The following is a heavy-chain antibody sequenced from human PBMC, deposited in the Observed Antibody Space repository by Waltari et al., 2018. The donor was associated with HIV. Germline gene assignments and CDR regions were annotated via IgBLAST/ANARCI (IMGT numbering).Heavy chain of an antibody. V-gene: IGHV1-8*02. J-gene: IGHJ6*02. CDR2: MNPNSGNR. Sequence: QVHLVQSGPAVKRPGASVKISCRAYGYTFINFDVNGARQAAGQGPEWLGWMNPNSGNRASPYIFEDRVTMTRDSSSDTAYMEMSGLAPEDTAIYYCARNSSGKGNRYFYYGLDVWGQGTPVTV. CDR3: ARNSSGKGNRYFYYGLDV. CDR1: GYTFINFD. D-gene: IGHD3-22*01.